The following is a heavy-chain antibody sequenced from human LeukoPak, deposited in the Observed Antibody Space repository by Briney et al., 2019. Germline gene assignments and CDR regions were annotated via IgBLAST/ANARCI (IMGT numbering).Heavy chain of an antibody. CDR1: EFIFSNYW. D-gene: IGHD3-22*01. Sequence: PGGSLRLSCAASEFIFSNYWMSWVRQTPGKGLEWVANIKQDGSERYHVDSVKGRFTISRDNAKNSLYLQMNSLRAEDTAVYYCARTTFYFETSGYYYFDYWGQGTLVSVSS. V-gene: IGHV3-7*01. CDR2: IKQDGSER. J-gene: IGHJ4*02. CDR3: ARTTFYFETSGYYYFDY.